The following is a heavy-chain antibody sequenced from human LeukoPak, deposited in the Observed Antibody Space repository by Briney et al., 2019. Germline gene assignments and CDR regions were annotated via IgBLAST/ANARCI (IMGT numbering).Heavy chain of an antibody. CDR1: GFTFSSYW. D-gene: IGHD1-26*01. J-gene: IGHJ3*02. CDR3: ARPYSGSYVAAFDI. Sequence: GGSLRLSCAASGFTFSSYWMNWARQAPGKGLEWVASINHNGNVNYYVDSVKGRFTISRDNAKNSLYLQMSNLRAEDTAVYFCARPYSGSYVAAFDIWGQGTMVTVSS. V-gene: IGHV3-7*03. CDR2: INHNGNVN.